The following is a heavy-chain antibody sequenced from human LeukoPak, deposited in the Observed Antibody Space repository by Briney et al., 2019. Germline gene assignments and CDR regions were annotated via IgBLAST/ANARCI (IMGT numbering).Heavy chain of an antibody. CDR2: INHSGST. CDR1: GGSISSYY. CDR3: ARAYYDFWSGPLPGPYYFDY. Sequence: TPSETLSLTCTVSGGSISSYYWSWIRQPPGKGLEWIGEINHSGSTNYNPSLKSRVTISVDTSKNQFSLKLSSVTAADTAVYYCARAYYDFWSGPLPGPYYFDYWGQGTLVTVSS. D-gene: IGHD3-3*01. V-gene: IGHV4-34*01. J-gene: IGHJ4*02.